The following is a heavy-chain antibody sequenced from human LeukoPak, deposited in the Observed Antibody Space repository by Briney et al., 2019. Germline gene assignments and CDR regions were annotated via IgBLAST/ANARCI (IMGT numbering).Heavy chain of an antibody. CDR3: AREGIAVAFDY. D-gene: IGHD6-19*01. V-gene: IGHV5-51*01. Sequence: ASVKVSCKASGYTFTSYGISWVRQMPGKGLEWMGIIYPGDSDTRYSPSFQGQVTISADKSISTAYLQWSSLKASDTAMYYCAREGIAVAFDYWGQGTLVTVSS. CDR2: IYPGDSDT. J-gene: IGHJ4*02. CDR1: GYTFTSYG.